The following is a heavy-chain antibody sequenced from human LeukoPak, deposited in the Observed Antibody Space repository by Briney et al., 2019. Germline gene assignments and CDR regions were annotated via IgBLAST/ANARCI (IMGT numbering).Heavy chain of an antibody. Sequence: GGSLRLSCAASGSTFSSYGMHWVRQAPGKGLEWVAFIRYDGNIKYFADSVKGRFTISRDTSKNTLYLQMNSLRAEDTAVYYCVKGRYYDSSGYLIDYWGQGTLVTVSS. J-gene: IGHJ4*02. CDR3: VKGRYYDSSGYLIDY. D-gene: IGHD3-22*01. CDR1: GSTFSSYG. CDR2: IRYDGNIK. V-gene: IGHV3-30*02.